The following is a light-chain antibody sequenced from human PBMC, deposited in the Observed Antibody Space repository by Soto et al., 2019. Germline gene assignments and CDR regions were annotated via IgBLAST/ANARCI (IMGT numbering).Light chain of an antibody. Sequence: IVMTQSPATLSVSPGERATLSCRASQSVSINLAWYQQKPGQVPRLLIYAASTRATAIPARFSGSGSETEFTLTISNLQSEDFAVYYCHQYHNWPWTFGQGTKVDI. J-gene: IGKJ1*01. CDR2: AAS. V-gene: IGKV3-15*01. CDR1: QSVSIN. CDR3: HQYHNWPWT.